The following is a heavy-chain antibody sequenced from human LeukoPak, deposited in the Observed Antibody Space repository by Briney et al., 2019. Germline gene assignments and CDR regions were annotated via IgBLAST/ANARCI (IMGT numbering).Heavy chain of an antibody. CDR3: ARDDVGTTVTTYYYYYYMDV. CDR1: GYTFTGYY. D-gene: IGHD4-17*01. CDR2: INPNSGGT. Sequence: ASVKVSCKASGYTFTGYYMHWVRQAPGQGLEWMGRINPNSGGTNYAQKFQGRVTMTRDTSISTAYMELSRLRSDDTAVDYCARDDVGTTVTTYYYYYYMDVWGKGTTVTVSS. J-gene: IGHJ6*03. V-gene: IGHV1-2*06.